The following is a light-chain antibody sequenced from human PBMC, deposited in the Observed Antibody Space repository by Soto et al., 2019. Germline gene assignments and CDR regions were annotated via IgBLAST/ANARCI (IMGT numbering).Light chain of an antibody. V-gene: IGLV2-8*01. CDR3: SSYAGSNILV. CDR2: EVN. Sequence: QSVLTQPPSASGSPGQSITISCTGTSSDVGGYNYVSWYQQHPGKAPKLIIHEVNKRPSGVPDRFSGSKSGNTASLPVTGLQAEYEADYYCSSYAGSNILVFGEGTKLTVL. J-gene: IGLJ2*01. CDR1: SSDVGGYNY.